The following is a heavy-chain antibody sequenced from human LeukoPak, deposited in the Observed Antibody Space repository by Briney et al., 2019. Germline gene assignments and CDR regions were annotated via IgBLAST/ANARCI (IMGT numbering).Heavy chain of an antibody. J-gene: IGHJ4*02. Sequence: GGSLRLSCAASGFTVSNSCMSWVRQAPGKGPEWVSVIYSGSGGSTYYADSVKGRFTISRDNSKNTLYLQMNSLRAEDTAVYYCAKSSGSYSRDLWDYWGQGTLVTVSS. CDR3: AKSSGSYSRDLWDY. D-gene: IGHD1-26*01. CDR2: IYSGSGGST. V-gene: IGHV3-23*01. CDR1: GFTVSNSC.